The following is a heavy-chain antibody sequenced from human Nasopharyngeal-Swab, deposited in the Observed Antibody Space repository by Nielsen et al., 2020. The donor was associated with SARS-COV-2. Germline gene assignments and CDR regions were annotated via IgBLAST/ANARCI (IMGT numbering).Heavy chain of an antibody. D-gene: IGHD4-17*01. CDR1: GFTFDDYV. CDR2: ISWNSRSI. CDR3: ARVFLGDYSADY. V-gene: IGHV3-9*01. Sequence: GGSLRLSCAASGFTFDDYVMHWVRQAPGKGLEWVSEISWNSRSIAYADSVKGRFTISRDNAKNSLYLQMNSLRAEDTAVYYCARVFLGDYSADYWGQGTLVTVSS. J-gene: IGHJ4*02.